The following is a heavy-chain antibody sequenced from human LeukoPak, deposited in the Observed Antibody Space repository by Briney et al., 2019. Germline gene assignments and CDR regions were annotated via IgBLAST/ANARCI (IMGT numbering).Heavy chain of an antibody. V-gene: IGHV4-59*01. CDR2: IFYSGNT. J-gene: IGHJ3*02. Sequence: PSETLSLTRAVSGSSIRTYHWSWIRPPPGQGREWSGYIFYSGNTNYNPSLKSRVNISVDTSKNQFSLKLTSVTAADTALYYCASNYDASGYSHDAFDIWGQGTMVIVSS. CDR1: GSSIRTYH. CDR3: ASNYDASGYSHDAFDI. D-gene: IGHD3-22*01.